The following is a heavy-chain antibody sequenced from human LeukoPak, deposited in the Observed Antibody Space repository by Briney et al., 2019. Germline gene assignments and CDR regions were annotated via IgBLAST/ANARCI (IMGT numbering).Heavy chain of an antibody. D-gene: IGHD6-6*01. CDR1: GFTVSSNY. V-gene: IGHV3-53*01. CDR2: IYSGGST. CDR3: ARVAARLNDAFDI. Sequence: GGPLRLSCAASGFTVSSNYMSWVRQAPGKGLEWVSVIYSGGSTYYADSVKGRFTISRDNSKNTLYLQMNSLRAEDTAVYYCARVAARLNDAFDIWGQGTMVTVSS. J-gene: IGHJ3*02.